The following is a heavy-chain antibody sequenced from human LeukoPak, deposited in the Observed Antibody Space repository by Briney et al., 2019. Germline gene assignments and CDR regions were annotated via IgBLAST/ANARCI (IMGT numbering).Heavy chain of an antibody. J-gene: IGHJ4*02. CDR2: ISGSGGST. D-gene: IGHD5-24*01. CDR1: GFTFSSYA. Sequence: PGRSLRLSCAASGFTFSSYAMSWVRQAPGKGLEWVSAISGSGGSTYYADSVKGRFTISRDNSKNTLYLQMNSLRAEDTAVYYCAKGGGYNFRYFDYWGQGTLVTVSS. CDR3: AKGGGYNFRYFDY. V-gene: IGHV3-23*01.